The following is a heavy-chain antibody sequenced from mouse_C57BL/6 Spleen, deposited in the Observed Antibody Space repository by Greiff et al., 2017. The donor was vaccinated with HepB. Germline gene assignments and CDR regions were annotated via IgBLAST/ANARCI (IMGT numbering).Heavy chain of an antibody. CDR2: IDPETGGT. V-gene: IGHV1-15*01. D-gene: IGHD2-3*01. J-gene: IGHJ3*01. Sequence: QVQLQQSGAELVRPGASVTLSCKASGYTFTDYEMHWVKQTPVHGLEWIGAIDPETGGTAYNQKFKGKAILTADKSSSTAYMELRSLTSEDSAVYYCTGDGYYGEVWFAYWGQGTLVTVSA. CDR1: GYTFTDYE. CDR3: TGDGYYGEVWFAY.